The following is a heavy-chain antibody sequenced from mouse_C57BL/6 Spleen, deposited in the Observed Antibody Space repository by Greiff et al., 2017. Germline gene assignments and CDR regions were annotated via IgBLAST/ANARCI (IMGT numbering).Heavy chain of an antibody. CDR2: ISSGSSHT. V-gene: IGHV5-17*01. CDR3: AWVNTTVVAPRAMCF. J-gene: IGHJ4*01. CDR1: GFTFSDYG. D-gene: IGHD1-1*01. Sequence: EVQLQESGGGLVKPGGSLKLSCAASGFTFSDYGMHWVRQAPEKGLEWVAYISSGSSHTNYADTVKGRFTISRDNAKNTLFLQMTILGSEDTALYYCAWVNTTVVAPRAMCFWGQRTSVTVSS.